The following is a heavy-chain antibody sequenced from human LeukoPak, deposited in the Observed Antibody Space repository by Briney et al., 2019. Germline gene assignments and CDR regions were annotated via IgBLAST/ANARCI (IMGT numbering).Heavy chain of an antibody. Sequence: GASVKVSCKASGYTFTSYYMHWVRQAPGQGLERMGIINPSGGSTSYAQKFQGRVTMTRDTSTSTVYMELSSLRSEDTAVYYCARDLSLKDGDYVGIGNWFDPWGQGTLVTVSS. D-gene: IGHD4-17*01. CDR2: INPSGGST. J-gene: IGHJ5*02. CDR3: ARDLSLKDGDYVGIGNWFDP. V-gene: IGHV1-46*01. CDR1: GYTFTSYY.